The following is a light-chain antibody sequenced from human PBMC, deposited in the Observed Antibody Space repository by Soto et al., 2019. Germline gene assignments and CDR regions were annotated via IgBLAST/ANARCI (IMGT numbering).Light chain of an antibody. J-gene: IGLJ1*01. CDR1: SSDVSGYNY. CDR3: SSYTSSSTFGV. Sequence: QSALTQPASVSGSPGQSITISCTGTSSDVSGYNYVSWYQQHPGKAPKLMIYDVSNRPSGVSNRFSGSKSGNTASLTISGLQAEDEADYYCSSYTSSSTFGVFGTGTKLTVL. CDR2: DVS. V-gene: IGLV2-14*01.